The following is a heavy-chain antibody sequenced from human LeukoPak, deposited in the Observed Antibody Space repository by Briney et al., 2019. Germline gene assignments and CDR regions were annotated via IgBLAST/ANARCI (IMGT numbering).Heavy chain of an antibody. CDR1: GGSISSHY. D-gene: IGHD2-2*01. CDR2: IYTSGST. Sequence: PSETLSLTCTVSGGSISSHYWSWIRQPPGKGLEWIGYIYTSGSTNYNPSLKSRVTISVDTSKNQFSLKLSSVTAADTAVYYCARLRVVPAATYYYYYYMDVWGKGTTVTVSS. CDR3: ARLRVVPAATYYYYYYMDV. J-gene: IGHJ6*03. V-gene: IGHV4-4*09.